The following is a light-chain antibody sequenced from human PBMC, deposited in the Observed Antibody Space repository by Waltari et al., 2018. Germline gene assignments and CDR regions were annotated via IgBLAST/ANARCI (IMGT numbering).Light chain of an antibody. CDR1: SSDVGFYNR. J-gene: IGLJ1*01. V-gene: IGLV2-18*02. Sequence: QSALTQPPSVSGSPGQSVTISCTGTSSDVGFYNRVSWYQQSPGTAPKLMIYEVTNRPAGVPVRFSGSKSGDTASLTISVLQAEDEADYYCSSYTSSNTYLFGTGTKVTVL. CDR3: SSYTSSNTYL. CDR2: EVT.